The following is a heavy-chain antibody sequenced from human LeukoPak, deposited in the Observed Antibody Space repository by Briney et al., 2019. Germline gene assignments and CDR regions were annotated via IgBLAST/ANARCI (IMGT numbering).Heavy chain of an antibody. CDR3: ARDRGTEMATKSLYYFDY. V-gene: IGHV1-46*01. CDR1: GYTFTSYY. Sequence: ASVKVSCKASGYTFTSYYMHWVRQAPGQGLEWMGIINPSGGSTSYAQKFQGRVTMTRDTSTSTVYMELSSLRSEDTAVYYCARDRGTEMATKSLYYFDYWGQGTLVTVSS. D-gene: IGHD5-24*01. J-gene: IGHJ4*02. CDR2: INPSGGST.